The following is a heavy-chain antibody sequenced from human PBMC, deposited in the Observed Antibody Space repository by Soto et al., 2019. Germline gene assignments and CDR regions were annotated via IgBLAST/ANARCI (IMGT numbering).Heavy chain of an antibody. CDR3: AHRVSTSLFNWFDP. Sequence: SGPTLVNPTQTLTLTCTFSGFSLSTSGVGVGWIRQPPGKALEWLALIYWDDDKRYSPSLKSRLTITKDTSKNRVVLTMTNMDPVDTATYFCAHRVSTSLFNWFDPWGQGTLVTVSS. CDR2: IYWDDDK. D-gene: IGHD2-2*01. V-gene: IGHV2-5*02. J-gene: IGHJ5*02. CDR1: GFSLSTSGVG.